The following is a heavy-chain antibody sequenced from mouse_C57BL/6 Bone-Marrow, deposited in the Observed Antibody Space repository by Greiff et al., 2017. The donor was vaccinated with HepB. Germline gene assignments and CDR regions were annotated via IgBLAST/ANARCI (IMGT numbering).Heavy chain of an antibody. CDR1: GYTFTSYW. J-gene: IGHJ2*01. V-gene: IGHV1-64*01. Sequence: QVQLQQSGAELVKPGASVKLSCKASGYTFTSYWMHWVKQRPGQGLEWIGMIHPNSGSTNYNEKFKSKATLTVDKSSSTAYMQLSSLTSEDSAVYYCARCYDGYFYFDYWGQGTTLTVSS. CDR3: ARCYDGYFYFDY. CDR2: IHPNSGST. D-gene: IGHD2-3*01.